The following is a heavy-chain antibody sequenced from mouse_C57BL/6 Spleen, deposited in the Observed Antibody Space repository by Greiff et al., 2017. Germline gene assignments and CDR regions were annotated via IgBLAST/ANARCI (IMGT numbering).Heavy chain of an antibody. J-gene: IGHJ2*01. CDR3: ARGIYFDYDGYYFDY. D-gene: IGHD2-4*01. Sequence: LQESGPELVKPGASVKISCKASGYTFTDYYINWVKQRPGQGLEWIGWIYPGSGNTKYNEKFKGKATLTVDTSSSTAYMQLSSLTSEDSAVYVCARGIYFDYDGYYFDYWGKGTTLTVSS. V-gene: IGHV1-84*01. CDR1: GYTFTDYY. CDR2: IYPGSGNT.